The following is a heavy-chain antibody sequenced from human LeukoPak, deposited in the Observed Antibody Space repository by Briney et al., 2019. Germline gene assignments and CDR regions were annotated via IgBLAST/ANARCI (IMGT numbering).Heavy chain of an antibody. CDR2: IIPIFGTA. Sequence: SVKVSCKASGGTFSSYAISWVRQAPGQGLEWMGGIIPIFGTAHYAQKFQGRVTITTDESTSTAYMELSSLRSEDTAVYYCARVMAAITRNSPTYDAFDIWGQGTMVTVSS. CDR1: GGTFSSYA. D-gene: IGHD5-18*01. J-gene: IGHJ3*02. CDR3: ARVMAAITRNSPTYDAFDI. V-gene: IGHV1-69*05.